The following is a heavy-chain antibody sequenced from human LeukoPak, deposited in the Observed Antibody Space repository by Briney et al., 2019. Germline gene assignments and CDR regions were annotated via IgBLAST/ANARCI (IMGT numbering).Heavy chain of an antibody. Sequence: GGSLRLSCAASGFTFSSYSMIWVRQAPGKGLEWVSSISSSSSYIYYADSVKGRFTISRDNAKNSLYLQMNSLRAEDTAVYYCARDTSGYYDFLSGYYYYGMDVWGQGTTVTVSS. CDR2: ISSSSSYI. CDR1: GFTFSSYS. J-gene: IGHJ6*02. D-gene: IGHD3-3*01. V-gene: IGHV3-21*01. CDR3: ARDTSGYYDFLSGYYYYGMDV.